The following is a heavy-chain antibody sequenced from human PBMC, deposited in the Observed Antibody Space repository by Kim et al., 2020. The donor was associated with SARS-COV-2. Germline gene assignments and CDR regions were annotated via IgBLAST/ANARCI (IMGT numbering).Heavy chain of an antibody. D-gene: IGHD3-3*01. CDR2: IYSGGST. J-gene: IGHJ6*02. Sequence: GGSLRLSCAASGFTVSSNYMSWVRQAPGKGLEWVSVIYSGGSTYYADSVKGRFTISRDNSKNTLYLQMNSLRAEDTAVYYCARERITIFGVVIYYYGMDVWGQGTTVTVSS. CDR3: ARERITIFGVVIYYYGMDV. CDR1: GFTVSSNY. V-gene: IGHV3-53*01.